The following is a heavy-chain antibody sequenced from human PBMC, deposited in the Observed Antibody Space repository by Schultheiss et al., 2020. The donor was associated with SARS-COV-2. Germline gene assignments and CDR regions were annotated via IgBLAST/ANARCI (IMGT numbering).Heavy chain of an antibody. CDR1: GFTFSNAW. D-gene: IGHD6-6*01. J-gene: IGHJ6*03. V-gene: IGHV3-15*01. CDR3: ARIGSIAARNYYYMDV. Sequence: GGSLRLSCAASGFTFSNAWMSWVRQAPGKGLEWVGRIKSKTDGGTTDYAAPVKGRFTISRDDSENTLYLQMNSLKTEDTAVYYCARIGSIAARNYYYMDVWGKGTTVTVSS. CDR2: IKSKTDGGTT.